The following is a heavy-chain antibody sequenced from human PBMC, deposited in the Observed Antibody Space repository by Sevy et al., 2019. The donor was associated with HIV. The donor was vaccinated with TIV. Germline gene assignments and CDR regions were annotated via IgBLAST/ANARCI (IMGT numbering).Heavy chain of an antibody. D-gene: IGHD3-22*01. CDR2: TYYRSKWYN. CDR1: GDSVSSNSAA. J-gene: IGHJ5*02. V-gene: IGHV6-1*01. Sequence: SQTLSLTCAISGDSVSSNSAAWNWIRQSPSRGLEWLRWTYYRSKWYNDYAVSVKSRITINPDTSKNQFSLQLNSVTPEDTAVYYCARAPMIVVVITNWFDPWGQGTLVTVS. CDR3: ARAPMIVVVITNWFDP.